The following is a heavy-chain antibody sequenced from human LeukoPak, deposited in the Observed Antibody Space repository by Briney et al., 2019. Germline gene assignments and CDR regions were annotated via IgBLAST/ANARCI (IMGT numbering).Heavy chain of an antibody. V-gene: IGHV1-69*13. CDR1: GGTFSSYA. D-gene: IGHD2-15*01. Sequence: SVKVSCKASGGTFSSYAISWVRQAPGQGLEWMGGIIPIFGTANYAQKFQGRVTITADESTSTAYMELSSLRSEDTAVYYCARALEVVAAFNWFDPWGQGTLVTVSS. CDR3: ARALEVVAAFNWFDP. CDR2: IIPIFGTA. J-gene: IGHJ5*02.